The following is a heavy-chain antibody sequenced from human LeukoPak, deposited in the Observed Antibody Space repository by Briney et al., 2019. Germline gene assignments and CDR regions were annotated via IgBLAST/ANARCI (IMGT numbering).Heavy chain of an antibody. CDR1: GGSISSYY. CDR2: IYTSGST. J-gene: IGHJ4*02. Sequence: SETLSLTCTVSGGSISSYYWSWIRQPAGKGLEWIGRIYTSGSTNYNPSLKSRVTMSVDTSKNQFSLKLSSVTAADTAVYYCAREVYDFWSGYSTVDYWGQGTLVTVSS. V-gene: IGHV4-4*07. CDR3: AREVYDFWSGYSTVDY. D-gene: IGHD3-3*01.